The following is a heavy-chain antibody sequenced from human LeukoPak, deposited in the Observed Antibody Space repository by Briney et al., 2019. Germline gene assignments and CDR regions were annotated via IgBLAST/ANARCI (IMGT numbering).Heavy chain of an antibody. V-gene: IGHV4-34*01. Sequence: PSETLSLTCAVYGGSFSGYYWSWIRQPPGKGLEWIGEINHSGSTNYNPSLKSRVTISVDTSKNQFSLKLRSVTAADTAVYYCARDTRDAFDIWGQGTMVTVSS. CDR1: GGSFSGYY. CDR3: ARDTRDAFDI. J-gene: IGHJ3*02. CDR2: INHSGST.